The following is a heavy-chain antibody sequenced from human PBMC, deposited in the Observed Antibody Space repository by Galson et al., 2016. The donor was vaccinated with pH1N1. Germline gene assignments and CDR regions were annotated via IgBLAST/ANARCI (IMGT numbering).Heavy chain of an antibody. D-gene: IGHD3-22*01. CDR3: AREDYYDTDLSDWYFDL. Sequence: SVKVSCKASGGTFGSYGINWVRQAPGQGLEWMGGIIPIFNTTKYAQNFQGRVTITADELTTTAYMELTSLGSDDTAMYFCAREDYYDTDLSDWYFDLWGRGTLLTVSS. J-gene: IGHJ2*01. CDR2: IIPIFNTT. V-gene: IGHV1-69*13. CDR1: GGTFGSYG.